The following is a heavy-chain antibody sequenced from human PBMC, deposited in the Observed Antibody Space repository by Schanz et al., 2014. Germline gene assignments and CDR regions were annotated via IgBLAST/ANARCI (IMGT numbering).Heavy chain of an antibody. D-gene: IGHD3-10*01. CDR2: IGNGGVTI. V-gene: IGHV3-11*01. J-gene: IGHJ4*02. CDR1: GFPFSDYF. CDR3: ARIGGSVFDY. Sequence: QVQLVDSGGGLVKPGGSLRLSCTASGFPFSDYFMAWIRQPPGRGLEWVSYIGNGGVTIYHADSVKGRFTISRDNSKNSLYLQMNSLRAEDTAVYYCARIGGSVFDYWAQGTLVTVSS.